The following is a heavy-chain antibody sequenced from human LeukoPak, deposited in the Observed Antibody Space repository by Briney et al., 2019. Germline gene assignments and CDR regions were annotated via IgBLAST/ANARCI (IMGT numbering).Heavy chain of an antibody. CDR2: MNPNSGNT. CDR1: GYTFTSYD. J-gene: IGHJ6*02. CDR3: ARCPLDTFVPYYDFWSSYYYYGMDV. V-gene: IGHV1-8*01. Sequence: ASVKLSCKACGYTFTSYDINWVRQATGQGLEWMGWMNPNSGNTGYAQKFQGRVTMTRNTSISTAYMELSSLRSEDTAVYYCARCPLDTFVPYYDFWSSYYYYGMDVWGQGTTVTVSS. D-gene: IGHD3-3*01.